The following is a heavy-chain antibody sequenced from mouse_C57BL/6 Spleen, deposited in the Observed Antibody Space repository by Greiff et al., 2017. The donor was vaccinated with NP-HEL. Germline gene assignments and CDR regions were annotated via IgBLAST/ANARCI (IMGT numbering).Heavy chain of an antibody. V-gene: IGHV5-17*01. J-gene: IGHJ4*01. CDR3: AITTVPQCYAMDY. CDR2: ISSGSSTI. Sequence: DVMLVESGGGLVKPGGSLKLSCAASGFTFSDYGMHWVRQAPEKGLEWVAYISSGSSTIYYADTVKGRFTISRDNAKNTLFLQMTSLRSEDTAMYYCAITTVPQCYAMDYWGQGTSVTVSS. CDR1: GFTFSDYG. D-gene: IGHD1-1*01.